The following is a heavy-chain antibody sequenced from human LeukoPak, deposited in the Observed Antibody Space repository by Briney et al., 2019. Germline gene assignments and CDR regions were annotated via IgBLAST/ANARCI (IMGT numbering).Heavy chain of an antibody. CDR1: GGSISSYY. J-gene: IGHJ5*02. Sequence: SETLSLTCTVSGGSISSYYWGWVRQPPGRGLEWIGTIYYSGSTYYNPSLKSRVTISVDTSKNQFSLKLGSVTATDTAVYYCARQDGSYSNWFDPWGQGTLVTVSS. V-gene: IGHV4-39*01. CDR2: IYYSGST. CDR3: ARQDGSYSNWFDP. D-gene: IGHD1-26*01.